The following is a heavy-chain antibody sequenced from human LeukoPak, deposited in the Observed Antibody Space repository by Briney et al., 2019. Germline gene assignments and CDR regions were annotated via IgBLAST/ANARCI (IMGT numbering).Heavy chain of an antibody. J-gene: IGHJ1*01. Sequence: GGSLRLSCAASGFTFSSYAMSWVRQAPGKGLEWVSIISGSGGNTYYVDSVKGRFTISRDNSKNTLYLQMNSLRAEDMAVYYCAKGRRVTTVPGTGLAEYFQVWGQGTLVTVST. CDR2: ISGSGGNT. D-gene: IGHD6-19*01. CDR1: GFTFSSYA. CDR3: AKGRRVTTVPGTGLAEYFQV. V-gene: IGHV3-23*01.